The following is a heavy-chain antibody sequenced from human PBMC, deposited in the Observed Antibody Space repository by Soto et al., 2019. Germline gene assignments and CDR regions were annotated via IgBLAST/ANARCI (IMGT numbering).Heavy chain of an antibody. Sequence: QVQLQESGPGLVKPSGTLALPCAVSGGSISSSNWWSWVRQPPGKGLEWIGEIHHSGSTNYNPSLKSRVTLSVDKSKNQFSQKMSTVTAADTAVYYCARDGIAATGTWGQGNLVTV. CDR3: ARDGIAATGT. CDR2: IHHSGST. D-gene: IGHD6-13*01. J-gene: IGHJ4*02. V-gene: IGHV4-4*02. CDR1: GGSISSSNW.